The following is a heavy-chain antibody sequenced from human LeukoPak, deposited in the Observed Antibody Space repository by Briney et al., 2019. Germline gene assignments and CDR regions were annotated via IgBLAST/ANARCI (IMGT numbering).Heavy chain of an antibody. CDR3: ARDVGLSGGYLHNWFDP. D-gene: IGHD3-10*01. CDR1: GYSISRVYN. Sequence: PSGTRSLTCTVSGYSISRVYNGGGIRRPPGRGGGGVGSNYHSGSTYYNPSLKSRVTISVDTSKNQFSLKLSSVTAADTAVYYCARDVGLSGGYLHNWFDPWGQGTLVTVSS. V-gene: IGHV4-38-2*02. J-gene: IGHJ5*02. CDR2: NYHSGST.